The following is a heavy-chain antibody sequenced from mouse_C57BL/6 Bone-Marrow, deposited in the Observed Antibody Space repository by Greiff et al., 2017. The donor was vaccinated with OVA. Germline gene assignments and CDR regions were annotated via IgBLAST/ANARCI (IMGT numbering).Heavy chain of an antibody. CDR1: GFNIKDDY. CDR3: TTYGSNYVGYAMDY. J-gene: IGHJ4*01. V-gene: IGHV14-4*01. CDR2: IDPENGDT. D-gene: IGHD2-5*01. Sequence: EVQRVESGAELVRPGASVKLSCTASGFNIKDDYMHWVKQRPEQGLEWIGWIDPENGDTEYASKFQGKATITADTSSNTAYLQLSSLTSEDTAVYYCTTYGSNYVGYAMDYWGQGTSVTVSS.